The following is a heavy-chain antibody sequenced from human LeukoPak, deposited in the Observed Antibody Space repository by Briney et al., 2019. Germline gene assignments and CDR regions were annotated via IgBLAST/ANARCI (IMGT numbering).Heavy chain of an antibody. CDR3: AKQSYARSLGE. V-gene: IGHV3-23*01. CDR2: TNSGGTST. CDR1: GFPVGDVS. J-gene: IGHJ4*02. Sequence: PGRSLRLSCETSGFPVGDVSMSWVRQAPGKGLEWISTTNSGGTSTYYAESVKGRFTISRDNSKNTLYLQMSSLRVEDTAVYYCAKQSYARSLGEGGPGTLVSVSS. D-gene: IGHD2-8*01.